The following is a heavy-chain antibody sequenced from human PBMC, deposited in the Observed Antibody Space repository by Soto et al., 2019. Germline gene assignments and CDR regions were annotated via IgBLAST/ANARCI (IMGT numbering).Heavy chain of an antibody. Sequence: SETLSLTCTVSGGSISSGGYYWSWIRQHPGKGLEWIGYIYYSGSTYYNPSLKSRVTISVDTSKNQFSLKLSSVTAADTAVYYCAREWRGYDILTGYYNAPSYYYEMDVWGQGTTVTISS. CDR1: GGSISSGGYY. V-gene: IGHV4-31*03. J-gene: IGHJ6*02. CDR3: AREWRGYDILTGYYNAPSYYYEMDV. CDR2: IYYSGST. D-gene: IGHD3-9*01.